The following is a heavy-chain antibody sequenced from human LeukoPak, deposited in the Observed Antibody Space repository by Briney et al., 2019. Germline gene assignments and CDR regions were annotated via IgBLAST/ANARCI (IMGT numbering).Heavy chain of an antibody. J-gene: IGHJ4*02. D-gene: IGHD6-13*01. Sequence: PSETLSLTCTVSGGSISSYYWSWIRQPPGKGLEWIGYIYYSGSTNYNPSLKSRVTISVDTSKNQFSLKLSSVTAADTAVYYCARAGYSSSNFDNWGQGTLVTVSS. CDR3: ARAGYSSSNFDN. V-gene: IGHV4-59*01. CDR1: GGSISSYY. CDR2: IYYSGST.